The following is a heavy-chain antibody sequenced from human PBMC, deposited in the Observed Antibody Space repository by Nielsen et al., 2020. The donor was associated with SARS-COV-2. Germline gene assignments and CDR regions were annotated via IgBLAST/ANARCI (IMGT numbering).Heavy chain of an antibody. V-gene: IGHV3-66*01. CDR1: GFTVSGNY. J-gene: IGHJ6*02. Sequence: GGSLRLSCAASGFTVSGNYMNWVRQAPGKGLEWVSVIYSGGNTYYADSVKGRFTISRDNSKNTLYLQMNSLRAEDTAVYYCAKGDWLRAASVNNYYGMDVWGQGTTVTVSS. D-gene: IGHD3/OR15-3a*01. CDR2: IYSGGNT. CDR3: AKGDWLRAASVNNYYGMDV.